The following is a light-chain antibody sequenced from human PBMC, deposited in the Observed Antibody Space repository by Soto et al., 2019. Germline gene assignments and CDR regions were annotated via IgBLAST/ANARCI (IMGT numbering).Light chain of an antibody. CDR1: SSDVGGYNY. CDR3: SSYAGYNNGV. V-gene: IGLV2-8*01. J-gene: IGLJ1*01. Sequence: QSVLTQPPSASGSPGQSVTISCTGTSSDVGGYNYVSWFQQHPGKAPKLIIHEVNQRPSGVPDRFSGSKSGNPAPPTVSRLQAEDEGTYYCSSYAGYNNGVFGTGTKVTVL. CDR2: EVN.